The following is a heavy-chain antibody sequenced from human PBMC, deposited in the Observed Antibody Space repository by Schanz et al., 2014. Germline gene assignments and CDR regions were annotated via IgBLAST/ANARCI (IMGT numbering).Heavy chain of an antibody. V-gene: IGHV1-18*01. CDR3: ARAFGGYDPAGALDY. CDR1: GGTFSTYT. Sequence: QVQLVQSGAEVKKPGSSVKVSCKASGGTFSTYTISWVRQAPGQGLEWMGWINGYNGHTLYAQKFQGRVTLTTDTSTSTAYMELRNLRSDDTAVYYCARAFGGYDPAGALDYWGQGTLVTVSS. D-gene: IGHD5-12*01. J-gene: IGHJ4*02. CDR2: INGYNGHT.